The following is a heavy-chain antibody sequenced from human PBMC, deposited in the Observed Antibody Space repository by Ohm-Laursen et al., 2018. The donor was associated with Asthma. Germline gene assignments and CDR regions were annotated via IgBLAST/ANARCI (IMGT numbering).Heavy chain of an antibody. CDR1: GFSFRSYA. Sequence: SPRLSCAAFGFSFRSYAMHWVRQAPGKGLEWVAVGGSYYDGGLKYYADSVNGRFTVSRDDSKNTLYLQMNSLRPDDTAVYYCARDVMEWYLPAFDFWGQGTLVTVSS. CDR3: ARDVMEWYLPAFDF. D-gene: IGHD3-3*01. V-gene: IGHV3-30-3*01. CDR2: GGSYYDGGLK. J-gene: IGHJ4*02.